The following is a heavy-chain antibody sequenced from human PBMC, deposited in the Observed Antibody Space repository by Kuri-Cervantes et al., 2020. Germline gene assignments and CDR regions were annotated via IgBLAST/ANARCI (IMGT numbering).Heavy chain of an antibody. V-gene: IGHV4-39*01. CDR1: GGSISSSSYY. CDR3: ARTGYSYGHFDY. D-gene: IGHD5-18*01. J-gene: IGHJ4*02. Sequence: GSLRLSCSVSGGSISSSSYYWAWIRQPPGKGLEWIGSIYYSGSTYYNSSLKSRVTISVDTSKNQFSLELSSVTAADTAVYYCARTGYSYGHFDYWGRGTVVTVSS. CDR2: IYYSGST.